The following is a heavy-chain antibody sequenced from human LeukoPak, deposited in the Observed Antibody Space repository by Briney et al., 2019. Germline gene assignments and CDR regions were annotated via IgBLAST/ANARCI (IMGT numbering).Heavy chain of an antibody. D-gene: IGHD3-3*01. CDR2: ISSSSYI. V-gene: IGHV3-21*01. J-gene: IGHJ6*02. CDR3: ARTLYDFWSGYTSTPPYYYGMDV. CDR1: GFTFSSYS. Sequence: GRSLRLSCAASGFTFSSYSMNWVRQAPGKGLEWVSSISSSSYIYYADSVKGRFTISRDNAKNSLYLQMNSLRAEDTAVYYCARTLYDFWSGYTSTPPYYYGMDVWGQGTTVTVSS.